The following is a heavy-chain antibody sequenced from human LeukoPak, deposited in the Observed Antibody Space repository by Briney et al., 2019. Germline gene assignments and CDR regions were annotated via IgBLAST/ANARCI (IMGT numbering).Heavy chain of an antibody. Sequence: GGSLRLSCAGSGFTFSSSEMNWVRQSPGKGREGVSYISSSGTTIYYADSGKGRFTISRDNAKNSLYLQMNSLRAEETAVYYCAREVTGTGVDFFDCWGQGTLVTVSS. CDR1: GFTFSSSE. CDR2: ISSSGTTI. J-gene: IGHJ4*02. D-gene: IGHD1-7*01. CDR3: AREVTGTGVDFFDC. V-gene: IGHV3-48*03.